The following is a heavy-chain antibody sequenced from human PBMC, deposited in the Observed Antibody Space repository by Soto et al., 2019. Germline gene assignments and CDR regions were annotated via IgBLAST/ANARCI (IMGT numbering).Heavy chain of an antibody. CDR3: ARDKVGYYDSSGYYRVSVPPDYYYGMDV. CDR1: GGTFSSYA. Sequence: QVQLVQSGAEVKKPGSSVKVSCKASGGTFSSYAISWVRQAPGQGLEWMGGIIPIFGTANYAQKFQGRVTITADESTSTDYMELSSLTSEDTAVYYCARDKVGYYDSSGYYRVSVPPDYYYGMDVWGQGTTVTVSS. D-gene: IGHD3-22*01. CDR2: IIPIFGTA. J-gene: IGHJ6*02. V-gene: IGHV1-69*01.